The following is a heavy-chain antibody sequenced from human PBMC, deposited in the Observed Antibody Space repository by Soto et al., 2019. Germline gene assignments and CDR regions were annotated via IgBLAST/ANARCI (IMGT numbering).Heavy chain of an antibody. D-gene: IGHD3-3*01. Sequence: PVGSLELSCAASGFTFSSYGMHWVRQAPGKGLEWVAVISYDGNNRYYGDSVKGRFTISRDNSKNTVYLQMNSLRVEDTAVYYCASTWSGYYYFDSWGQGTLVTVSS. CDR2: ISYDGNNR. V-gene: IGHV3-30*03. CDR1: GFTFSSYG. CDR3: ASTWSGYYYFDS. J-gene: IGHJ4*02.